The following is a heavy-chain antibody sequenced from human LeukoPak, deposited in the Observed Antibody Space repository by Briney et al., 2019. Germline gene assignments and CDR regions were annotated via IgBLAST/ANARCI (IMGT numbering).Heavy chain of an antibody. D-gene: IGHD5-24*01. Sequence: PGGSLRLSCAASGFTFDDYGMSWVRQAPGKGLEWVAGINWNGGSTGYADSVKGRFTISRDNAKNSLYLQMNSLRAEDTALYYCARVRRWLRYFDLWGRGTLVTVSS. CDR3: ARVRRWLRYFDL. CDR1: GFTFDDYG. CDR2: INWNGGST. V-gene: IGHV3-20*04. J-gene: IGHJ2*01.